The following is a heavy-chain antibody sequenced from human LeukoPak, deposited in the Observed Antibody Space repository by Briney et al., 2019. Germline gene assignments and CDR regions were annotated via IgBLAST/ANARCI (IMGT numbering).Heavy chain of an antibody. CDR3: ARGALGGSYYLAFDM. CDR1: GYSIRSYY. V-gene: IGHV4-4*07. Sequence: SETLSLTCTVSGYSIRSYYWSWIRQPAEKELEGIGRIYTTESTNYNPTLKSRVSISVDTSKNQFSLKLSSVTAADTAVYYCARGALGGSYYLAFDMWGQGTMVTVSS. D-gene: IGHD1-26*01. J-gene: IGHJ3*02. CDR2: IYTTEST.